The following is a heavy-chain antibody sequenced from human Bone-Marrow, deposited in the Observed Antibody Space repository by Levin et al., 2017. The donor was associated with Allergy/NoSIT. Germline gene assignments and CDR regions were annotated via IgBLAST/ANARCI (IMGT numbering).Heavy chain of an antibody. CDR1: GFTFSSYG. CDR2: ISYDGSDK. Sequence: PGESLKISCAASGFTFSSYGMHWVRQAPGKGLEWVAIISYDGSDKYFADSVKGRFTISRDNSKSTQYLQMNSLRAEDTAVYYCAKDRLSSSYGMDVWGQGTAVTVSS. J-gene: IGHJ6*02. V-gene: IGHV3-30*18. CDR3: AKDRLSSSYGMDV. D-gene: IGHD6-13*01.